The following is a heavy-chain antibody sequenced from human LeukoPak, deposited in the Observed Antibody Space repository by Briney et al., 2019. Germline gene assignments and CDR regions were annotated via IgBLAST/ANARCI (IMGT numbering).Heavy chain of an antibody. CDR2: IYYSGST. D-gene: IGHD4-17*01. V-gene: IGHV4-59*11. CDR3: ARAAVTTSRYFQH. CDR1: GGSITSHY. Sequence: SETLSLTCTVSGGSITSHYWSWIRQPPGKGLEWIGHIYYSGSTNYNPSLKSRVTISVDTSKNQFFLKLTSVTAADTAVYYCARAAVTTSRYFQHWGQGTLVTVSS. J-gene: IGHJ1*01.